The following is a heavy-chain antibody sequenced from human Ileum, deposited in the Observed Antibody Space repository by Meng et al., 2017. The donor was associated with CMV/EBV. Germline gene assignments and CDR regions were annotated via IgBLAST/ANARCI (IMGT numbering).Heavy chain of an antibody. J-gene: IGHJ5*02. CDR3: ARERNDYGDSNPYNWFDP. CDR2: ISYDGSNK. Sequence: FTCSTYTMHWVRQAPGQGLEWVAVISYDGSNKYYADSVKGRFTISRDNSKNTLYLQMNSLRAEDTAVYYCARERNDYGDSNPYNWFDPWGQGTLVTVSS. D-gene: IGHD4-17*01. CDR1: FTCSTYT. V-gene: IGHV3-30-3*01.